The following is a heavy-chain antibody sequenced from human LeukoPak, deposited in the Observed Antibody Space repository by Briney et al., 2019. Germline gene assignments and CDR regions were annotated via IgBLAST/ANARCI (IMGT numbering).Heavy chain of an antibody. CDR2: IYPGDSGT. CDR1: GYSFTSYW. D-gene: IGHD3-3*01. J-gene: IGHJ3*02. CDR3: AMSYYDFWSGYIYDAFDI. V-gene: IGHV5-51*01. Sequence: GESLKISCKGSGYSFTSYWIGWVRQMPGKGLEWMGIIYPGDSGTRYNPSFQGRVTISADKSISTAYLQWSSLKASDTAMYYCAMSYYDFWSGYIYDAFDIWGQGTMVTVSS.